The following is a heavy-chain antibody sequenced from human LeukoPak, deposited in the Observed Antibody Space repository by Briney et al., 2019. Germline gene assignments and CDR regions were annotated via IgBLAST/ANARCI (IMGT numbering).Heavy chain of an antibody. J-gene: IGHJ4*02. Sequence: GGSLRLSCAASGFTFSNYYMSWIRQAPGKGLEWVSYISSSGTTMYYADSVKGRFTISRDNAKNSLYLQMNSLRAEDTAVYYCARDLVVSSSVNYWGQGTLVTVSS. CDR2: ISSSGTTM. CDR3: ARDLVVSSSVNY. CDR1: GFTFSNYY. D-gene: IGHD6-6*01. V-gene: IGHV3-11*04.